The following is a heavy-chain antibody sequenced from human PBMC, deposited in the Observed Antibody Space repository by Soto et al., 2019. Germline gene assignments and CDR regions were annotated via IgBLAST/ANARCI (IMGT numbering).Heavy chain of an antibody. J-gene: IGHJ5*02. Sequence: QVQLVQSGGELKKPGDSLKVSCKASGYTFSNFGVSWVRQAPGQGLEWMGWIVTYNGNTSSAQKFQDRLTMTTDTSTTTAYMELRSLTYDDTAVYYCARGPQSTGWRGKWFDPWGQGTLVTVSS. D-gene: IGHD6-19*01. CDR1: GYTFSNFG. CDR2: IVTYNGNT. V-gene: IGHV1-18*01. CDR3: ARGPQSTGWRGKWFDP.